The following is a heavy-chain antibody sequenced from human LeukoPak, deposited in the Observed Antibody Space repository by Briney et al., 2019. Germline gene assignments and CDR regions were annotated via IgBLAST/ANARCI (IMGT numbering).Heavy chain of an antibody. CDR2: IIPIFGTA. CDR3: ARDTGTIDRAFDY. J-gene: IGHJ4*02. CDR1: GGTFSSYA. D-gene: IGHD1-14*01. Sequence: SVKVSCKASGGTFSSYAISWVRQAPGQGLEWMGGIIPIFGTANYAQKFQGRVTITTDESTSTAYMELSSLRSEDTAVYYCARDTGTIDRAFDYWGQGTLVTVSS. V-gene: IGHV1-69*05.